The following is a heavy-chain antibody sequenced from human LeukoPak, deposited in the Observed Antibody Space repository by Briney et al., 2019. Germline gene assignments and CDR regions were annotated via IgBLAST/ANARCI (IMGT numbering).Heavy chain of an antibody. J-gene: IGHJ4*02. CDR3: ARKEGAIAGSFDY. V-gene: IGHV4-59*01. CDR2: IYYSGST. D-gene: IGHD6-13*01. CDR1: GVSISSYY. Sequence: SETLSLTCTVSGVSISSYYWSWIRQPPGKGLEWIGYIYYSGSTNYNPSLKSRVTISVDTSKNQFSLKLSSVTAADTAVYYCARKEGAIAGSFDYWGQGTLVTVSS.